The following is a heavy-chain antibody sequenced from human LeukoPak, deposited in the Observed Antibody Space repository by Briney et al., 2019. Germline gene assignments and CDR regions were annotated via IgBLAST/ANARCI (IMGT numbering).Heavy chain of an antibody. CDR1: GFTFSSYS. D-gene: IGHD3-22*01. J-gene: IGHJ4*02. CDR2: ISSSSSYI. CDR3: AKDQITMIVGLNDY. V-gene: IGHV3-21*04. Sequence: GGSLRLSCAASGFTFSSYSMNWVRQAPGKGLEWVSSISSSSSYIYYADSVKGRFTISRDNAKSSLYLQMNSLRAEDTAVYYCAKDQITMIVGLNDYWGQGTLVTVSS.